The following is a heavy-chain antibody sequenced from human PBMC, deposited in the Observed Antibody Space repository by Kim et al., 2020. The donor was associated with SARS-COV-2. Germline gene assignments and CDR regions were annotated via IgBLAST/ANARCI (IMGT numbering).Heavy chain of an antibody. CDR2: ISAYNGNT. CDR1: GYTFTSYG. V-gene: IGHV1-18*01. J-gene: IGHJ6*02. CDR3: ARDYAGTIVAAFYYYGMDV. Sequence: ASVKVSCKASGYTFTSYGISWVRQAPGQGLEWMGWISAYNGNTNYAQKLQGRVTMTTDTSTSTAYMELRSLRSDDTAVYYCARDYAGTIVAAFYYYGMDVWGQGTTVTVSS. D-gene: IGHD5-12*01.